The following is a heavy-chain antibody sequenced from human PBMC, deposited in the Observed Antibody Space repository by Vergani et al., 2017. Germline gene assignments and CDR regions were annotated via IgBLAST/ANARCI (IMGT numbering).Heavy chain of an antibody. V-gene: IGHV1-8*01. CDR3: ARGSRVIGYYYDSSGYFVY. CDR2: MNPNSGNT. CDR1: GYTFTSYD. D-gene: IGHD3-22*01. J-gene: IGHJ4*02. Sequence: QVQLVQSGAEVKKPGASVKVSCKASGYTFTSYDINWVRQATGQGLEWMGWMNPNSGNTGYAQKFQGRVTMTRNTSISTAYMELSSLRSEDTAVYYCARGSRVIGYYYDSSGYFVYWGQGTLVTVSS.